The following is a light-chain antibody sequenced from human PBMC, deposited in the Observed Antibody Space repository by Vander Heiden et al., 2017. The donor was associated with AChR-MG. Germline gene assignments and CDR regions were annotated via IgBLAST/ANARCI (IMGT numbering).Light chain of an antibody. CDR3: QQYNSYSPDT. J-gene: IGKJ2*01. Sequence: DLHMHETPSTLSASVGDRGTITCRASQSISSWLAWYQQKPGKAPKLLIYDASSLESGVPSRFSGSGSGTEFTLTISSLQPDDFATYYCQQYNSYSPDTFGQGTKLEIK. CDR1: QSISSW. CDR2: DAS. V-gene: IGKV1-5*01.